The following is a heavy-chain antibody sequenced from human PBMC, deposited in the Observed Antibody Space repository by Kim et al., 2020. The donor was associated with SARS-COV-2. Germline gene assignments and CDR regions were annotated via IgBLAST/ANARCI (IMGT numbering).Heavy chain of an antibody. CDR2: INPSGGST. J-gene: IGHJ4*02. CDR1: GYIFGSYY. Sequence: ASVKVSCKASGYIFGSYYMHWVRQAPGQGLEWMGIINPSGGSTSYAQKFQGRVTLTRDTSTSTVYMELSSLKSEDTAVYYCARGPVAVAGKGSFDSWGQGTLVNVSS. CDR3: ARGPVAVAGKGSFDS. D-gene: IGHD6-19*01. V-gene: IGHV1-46*01.